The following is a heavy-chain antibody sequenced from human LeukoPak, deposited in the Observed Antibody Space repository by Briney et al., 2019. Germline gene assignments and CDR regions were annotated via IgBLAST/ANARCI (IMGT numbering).Heavy chain of an antibody. CDR1: GDSISSFY. Sequence: SETLSLTCTVSGDSISSFYWTWIRQPAAKGLEWIGRIFTSGSTNYNPSLKSRVTMSVDTSKNQFSLKLSSVTAADTAVYYCARGGYYAKIDYWGQGTLVTVSS. CDR3: ARGGYYAKIDY. CDR2: IFTSGST. V-gene: IGHV4-4*07. J-gene: IGHJ4*02. D-gene: IGHD3-10*01.